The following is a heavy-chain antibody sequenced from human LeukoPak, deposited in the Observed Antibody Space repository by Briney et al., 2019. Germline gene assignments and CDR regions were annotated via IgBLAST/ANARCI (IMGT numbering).Heavy chain of an antibody. D-gene: IGHD3-10*01. J-gene: IGHJ6*03. CDR1: GGSFSGYY. Sequence: SETLSLTCAVYGGSFSGYYWSWIRQPPGKGLEWIGYIYYSGSTNYNPSLKSRVTISVDTSTNQFSLNLSSVTAADTAVYYCARGVREKNRGFLLYYYYYYMDVWGKGTTVAISS. CDR3: ARGVREKNRGFLLYYYYYYMDV. CDR2: IYYSGST. V-gene: IGHV4-59*01.